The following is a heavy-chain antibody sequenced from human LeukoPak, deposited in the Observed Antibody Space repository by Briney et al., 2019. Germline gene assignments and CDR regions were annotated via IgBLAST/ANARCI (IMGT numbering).Heavy chain of an antibody. Sequence: GGSLRLSCAASGFTFSSYSMNWVRQAPGKGLEWVSSISISSSYIYYADSVKGRFTISKDNAKNSLYLQMNSLRAEDTAVYYCARDKGHSYGHHQFDYWGQGTLVTVSS. V-gene: IGHV3-21*01. CDR1: GFTFSSYS. D-gene: IGHD5-18*01. CDR2: ISISSSYI. CDR3: ARDKGHSYGHHQFDY. J-gene: IGHJ4*02.